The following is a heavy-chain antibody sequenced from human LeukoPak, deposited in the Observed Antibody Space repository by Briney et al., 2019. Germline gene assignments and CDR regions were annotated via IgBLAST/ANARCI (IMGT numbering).Heavy chain of an antibody. CDR2: IFHDGRT. V-gene: IGHV4-38-2*02. D-gene: IGHD2-2*01. CDR1: GYSISSGYF. J-gene: IGHJ6*03. Sequence: SETLSLTCEVSGYSISSGYFWAWIRQSPGKGLEVIAGIFHDGRTYYNPSLKSRVTISVDRSKNQFSLKLSSVTAADTAVYYCARESLGYCSSTSCYGYYYMDVWGKGTTVTVSS. CDR3: ARESLGYCSSTSCYGYYYMDV.